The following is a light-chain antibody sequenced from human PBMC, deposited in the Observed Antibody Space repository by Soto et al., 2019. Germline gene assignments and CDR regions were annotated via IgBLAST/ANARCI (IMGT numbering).Light chain of an antibody. V-gene: IGLV1-40*01. J-gene: IGLJ2*01. Sequence: QSVLTQPPSVSGAPGQRVTISCTGSSSNFGAGYDVHWYQRLPGTAPKLLIYNNNNRPSGVPDRFSSSKSDTSASLAITGLQAEDEADYYCQSYDTGLSGLVFGGGTQVTVL. CDR3: QSYDTGLSGLV. CDR2: NNN. CDR1: SSNFGAGYD.